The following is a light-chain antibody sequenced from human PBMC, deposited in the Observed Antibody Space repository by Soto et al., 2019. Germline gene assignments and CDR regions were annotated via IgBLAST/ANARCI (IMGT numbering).Light chain of an antibody. CDR3: LQDYNYPLT. J-gene: IGKJ4*01. V-gene: IGKV1-6*01. Sequence: AIQMTQSPSSLSASVGDRVTITCRASQGIRNDLGWYQQKPGKAPKLLIYAASSLQSGVPSRYSGSGAGTDFTLTISSLQPEDFATYSCLQDYNYPLTFGGVTKVDIK. CDR1: QGIRND. CDR2: AAS.